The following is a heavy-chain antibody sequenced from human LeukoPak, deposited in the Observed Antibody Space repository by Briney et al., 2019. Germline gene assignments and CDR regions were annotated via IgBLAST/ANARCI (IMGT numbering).Heavy chain of an antibody. J-gene: IGHJ3*02. Sequence: SVKVSCKASGGTFSIYAISWVRQAPGQGLEWMGRIIPIFGTANYAQKFQGRVTITTDESTSTAYMELSSLRSEDTAVYYCAGDYDILTGYYHDAFDIWGQGTMVTVSS. CDR2: IIPIFGTA. V-gene: IGHV1-69*05. CDR1: GGTFSIYA. CDR3: AGDYDILTGYYHDAFDI. D-gene: IGHD3-9*01.